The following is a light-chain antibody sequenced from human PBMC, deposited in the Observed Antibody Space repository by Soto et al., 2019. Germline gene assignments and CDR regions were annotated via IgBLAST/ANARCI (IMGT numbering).Light chain of an antibody. CDR1: QSIDSK. V-gene: IGKV3-15*01. CDR2: AAS. CDR3: QQYNSWPPWT. Sequence: IVMTQSPATLSVSPGERATLSCRAGQSIDSKLAWYQQRPGQAPRLLIYAASTRATGIPARFSGSGSGTEFTLTISGLQSEDFGVYYCQQYNSWPPWTFGQGTKVDIK. J-gene: IGKJ1*01.